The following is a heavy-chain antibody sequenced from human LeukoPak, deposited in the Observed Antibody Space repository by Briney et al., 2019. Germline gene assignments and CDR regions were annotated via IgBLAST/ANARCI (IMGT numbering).Heavy chain of an antibody. V-gene: IGHV3-21*01. J-gene: IGHJ6*02. CDR3: ARAASSNIYYYYGMDV. D-gene: IGHD6-13*01. Sequence: GGSLRLSCAGAGFTFSTHTINWVRQAPGKGLEWVSSISSSSAYIYYADSVKGRFTISRNNAKNSLYLQMNSLRAEDTAVYYCARAASSNIYYYYGMDVWGQGTTVTVSS. CDR2: ISSSSAYI. CDR1: GFTFSTHT.